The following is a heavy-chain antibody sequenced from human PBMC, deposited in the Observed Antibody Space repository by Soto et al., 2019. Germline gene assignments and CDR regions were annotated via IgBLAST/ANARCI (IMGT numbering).Heavy chain of an antibody. D-gene: IGHD3-22*01. CDR2: VSGSGGST. CDR3: AKEADSSAAFDI. J-gene: IGHJ3*02. CDR1: GFTFSTYA. V-gene: IGHV3-23*01. Sequence: EVQLLESGGGLVQPGGSLRLSCAASGFTFSTYAMTWVRQAPGKGLEWVSGVSGSGGSTHFADSVKGRFTISRDNSKNTLYLQMNSLRAEDTAVYYCAKEADSSAAFDIWGQGTMVTVSS.